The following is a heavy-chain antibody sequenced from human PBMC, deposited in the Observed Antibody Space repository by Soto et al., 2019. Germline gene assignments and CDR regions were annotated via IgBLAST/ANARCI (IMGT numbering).Heavy chain of an antibody. CDR1: GYTFTSYA. J-gene: IGHJ4*02. CDR2: INAGNGNT. D-gene: IGHD3-16*01. CDR3: ARGDFLTYDDY. V-gene: IGHV1-3*01. Sequence: ASVKVSCKASGYTFTSYAMHWVRQAPGQRLEWMGWINAGNGNTKYSQKFQGRVTITRDTSASTAYMELSSLRSEDTAVDYCARGDFLTYDDYWGQGTLVTVSS.